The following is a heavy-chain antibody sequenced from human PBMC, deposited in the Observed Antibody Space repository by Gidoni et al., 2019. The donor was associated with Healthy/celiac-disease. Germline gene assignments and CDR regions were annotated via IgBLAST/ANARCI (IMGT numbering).Heavy chain of an antibody. CDR1: GFTFSSYA. D-gene: IGHD3-22*01. Sequence: QVQLVESGGGVVQPGRSLRLSCAASGFTFSSYARHWVRQAPGKGLVWVAVISYDGSNKYYADSVKGRFTISRDNSKNTLYLQMNSLRAEDTAVYYCARVSYDSSGYYYVGFLDYWGQGTLVTVSS. CDR3: ARVSYDSSGYYYVGFLDY. V-gene: IGHV3-30-3*01. J-gene: IGHJ4*02. CDR2: ISYDGSNK.